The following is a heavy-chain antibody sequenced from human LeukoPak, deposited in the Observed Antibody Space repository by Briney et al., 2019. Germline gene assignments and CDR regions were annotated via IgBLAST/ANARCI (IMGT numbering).Heavy chain of an antibody. Sequence: PSETLSLTCTVSGGSINGYYWSWIRQPPGKGLEWIGSLYYSGSTYYNPSLRSRVTISVDTSKNQFSLKLTSVTAADTAVYYCARNVPSPSHHFDIWGQGTMVTVSS. CDR3: ARNVPSPSHHFDI. D-gene: IGHD1-1*01. CDR1: GGSINGYY. CDR2: LYYSGST. V-gene: IGHV4-39*01. J-gene: IGHJ3*02.